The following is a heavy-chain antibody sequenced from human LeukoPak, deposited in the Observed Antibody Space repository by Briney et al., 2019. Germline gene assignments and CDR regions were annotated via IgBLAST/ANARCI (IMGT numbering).Heavy chain of an antibody. V-gene: IGHV4-61*01. CDR1: XGSVSSGSYY. J-gene: IGHJ4*02. CDR2: IYYSGST. D-gene: IGHD3-16*02. Sequence: SEXLSLXXXVXXGSVSSGSYYWSWIRQPPGKGLEWIGYIYYSGSTNYNPSLKSRVTISVDTSKNQFSLKLSSVTAADTAVYYCARATPNPRDIWGSYRPYYFDYWGQGTLVTVSS. CDR3: ARATPNPRDIWGSYRPYYFDY.